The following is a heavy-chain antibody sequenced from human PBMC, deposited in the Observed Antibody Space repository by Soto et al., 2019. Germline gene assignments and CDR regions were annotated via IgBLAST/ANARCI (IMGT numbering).Heavy chain of an antibody. CDR3: ARVVDDGTTGMGYYYYYMDV. D-gene: IGHD1-1*01. Sequence: GGSLRLSCAASGFTFSSYSMNWVRQAPGKGLEWVSSISSSSSYIYYADSVKGRFTISRDNAKNSLYLQMNSLRAEDTAVYYCARVVDDGTTGMGYYYYYMDVWGKGTTVTVSS. V-gene: IGHV3-21*01. CDR2: ISSSSSYI. J-gene: IGHJ6*03. CDR1: GFTFSSYS.